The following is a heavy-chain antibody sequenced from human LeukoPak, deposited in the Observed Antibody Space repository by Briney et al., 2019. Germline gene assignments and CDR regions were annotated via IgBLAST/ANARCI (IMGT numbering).Heavy chain of an antibody. V-gene: IGHV3-30-3*01. CDR2: ISYDGSNK. Sequence: GGSLRLSCAASGFTFSSYAMHWVRQAPGKGLEWVAVISYDGSNKYYADSVKGRFTISRDNSKNTLYLQMNSLRAEDTAVYYCARGQYSSSWYRGYMDVWGKGTTVTVSS. CDR3: ARGQYSSSWYRGYMDV. D-gene: IGHD6-13*01. J-gene: IGHJ6*03. CDR1: GFTFSSYA.